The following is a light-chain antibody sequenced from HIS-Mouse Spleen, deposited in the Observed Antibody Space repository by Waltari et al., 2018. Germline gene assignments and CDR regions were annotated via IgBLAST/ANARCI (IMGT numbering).Light chain of an antibody. CDR3: CSYAGSYV. CDR1: RRYVGGYNY. J-gene: IGLJ1*01. CDR2: DVS. Sequence: QSALTQPRSVSGSPGQSVTISCTGTRRYVGGYNYVSWYQQHPGKAPKLMIYDVSKRPSGVPDRFSGSKSGNTASLTISGLQAEDEADYYCCSYAGSYVFGTGTKVTVL. V-gene: IGLV2-11*01.